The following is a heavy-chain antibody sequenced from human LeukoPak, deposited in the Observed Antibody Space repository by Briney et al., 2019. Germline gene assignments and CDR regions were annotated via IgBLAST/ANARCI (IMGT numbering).Heavy chain of an antibody. CDR3: AKDFVGYYYDSSGYGSY. V-gene: IGHV3-23*01. CDR2: ISGSGGST. D-gene: IGHD3-22*01. J-gene: IGHJ4*02. CDR1: GFTFSSYA. Sequence: GGSLRLSCAASGFTFSSYAMSWVRPAPGKGLEWVSAISGSGGSTYYADSVKGRFTISRDNSKNTLYLQMNSLRAEDTAVYYCAKDFVGYYYDSSGYGSYWGQGTLVTVSS.